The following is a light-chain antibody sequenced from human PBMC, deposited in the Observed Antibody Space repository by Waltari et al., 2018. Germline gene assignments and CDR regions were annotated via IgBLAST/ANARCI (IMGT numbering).Light chain of an antibody. Sequence: EIVLTQSPGTLSLSPGERATLSCRASQSVRRTLAWYQQKVGQAPRLLIYDASSRATDIPDRFSGSGAGTDFSLTISRLEPEDFAVYYCQKYGTHPATFGQGTRVEIK. CDR1: QSVRRT. J-gene: IGKJ1*01. CDR3: QKYGTHPAT. V-gene: IGKV3-20*01. CDR2: DAS.